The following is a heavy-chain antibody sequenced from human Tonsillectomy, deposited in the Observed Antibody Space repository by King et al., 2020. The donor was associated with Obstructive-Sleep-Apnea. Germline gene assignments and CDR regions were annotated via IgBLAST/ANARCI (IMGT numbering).Heavy chain of an antibody. CDR3: ARERGRAYYYDSSGYYYSPLDY. Sequence: VQLVESGGGLVKPGGSLRLSCAASGFTFSSYSMNWVRQAPGKGLEWVSSISSSSSYIYYADSVKGRFTISRDNAKNSLYLQMNSLRAEDTAVYHCARERGRAYYYDSSGYYYSPLDYWGQGTLVTVSS. CDR1: GFTFSSYS. D-gene: IGHD3-22*01. J-gene: IGHJ4*02. CDR2: ISSSSSYI. V-gene: IGHV3-21*01.